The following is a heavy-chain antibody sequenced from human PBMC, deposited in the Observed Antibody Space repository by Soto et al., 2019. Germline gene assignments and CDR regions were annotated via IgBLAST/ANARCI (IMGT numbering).Heavy chain of an antibody. V-gene: IGHV4-61*01. Sequence: SVTLSLTCTVSGGSVSSGSYYWSWIRQPPGKGLEWIGYIYYSGSTNYNPSLKSRVTISVDTSKNQFSLKLSSVTAADTAVYYCARDRTYSSGWYSGGTGWFDPWGQGTLVTVSS. CDR2: IYYSGST. CDR1: GGSVSSGSYY. D-gene: IGHD6-19*01. J-gene: IGHJ5*02. CDR3: ARDRTYSSGWYSGGTGWFDP.